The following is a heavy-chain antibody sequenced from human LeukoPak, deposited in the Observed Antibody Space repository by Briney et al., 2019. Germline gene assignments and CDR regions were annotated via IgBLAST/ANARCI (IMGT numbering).Heavy chain of an antibody. CDR1: GYTFTSYG. Sequence: ASVKVSCKASGYTFTSYGISWVRQAPGQGLEWMGWMNPNSGNTGYAQKFQGRVTMTRNTSISTAYMELSSLRSEDTAVYYCARGPVYGDSNYYYGMDVWGQGTTVTVSS. D-gene: IGHD4-17*01. J-gene: IGHJ6*02. V-gene: IGHV1-8*02. CDR2: MNPNSGNT. CDR3: ARGPVYGDSNYYYGMDV.